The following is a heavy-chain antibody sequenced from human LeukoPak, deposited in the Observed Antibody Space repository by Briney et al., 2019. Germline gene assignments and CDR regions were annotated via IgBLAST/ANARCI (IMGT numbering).Heavy chain of an antibody. J-gene: IGHJ4*02. CDR2: IYTSGST. D-gene: IGHD6-19*01. Sequence: SETLSLTCTVSGGSISSYYWSWIRQPAGKGLEWIGRIYTSGSTNYNPSLKSRVTTSVDTSKNQFSLKLSSVTAADTAVYYCARTESSGWYGYFDYWGQGTLVTVSS. CDR3: ARTESSGWYGYFDY. V-gene: IGHV4-4*07. CDR1: GGSISSYY.